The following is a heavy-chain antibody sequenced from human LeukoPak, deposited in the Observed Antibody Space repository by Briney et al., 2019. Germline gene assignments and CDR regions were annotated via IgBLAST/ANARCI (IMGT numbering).Heavy chain of an antibody. CDR3: ASNGGNSDLDC. D-gene: IGHD4-23*01. J-gene: IGHJ4*02. CDR2: INHSGST. CDR1: GGSISISSSNW. V-gene: IGHV4-4*02. Sequence: SGTLSLTCAVSGGSISISSSNWWSWVRQPPGKGLEWIGEINHSGSTNYTPSLKSRVTISVDKSKNQFSLKLSSVTAADTAVYYCASNGGNSDLDCWGQGALVTVS.